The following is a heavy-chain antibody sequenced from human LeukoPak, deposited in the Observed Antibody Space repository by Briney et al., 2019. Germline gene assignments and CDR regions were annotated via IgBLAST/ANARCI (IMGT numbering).Heavy chain of an antibody. Sequence: SETLSLTCAVYGGSFSGYYWSWLRQPPGKGLEWIGEINHSGSTNYNPSLKSRVTISVDTSKNQFSLKLSSVTAADTAVYYCARTPVRITMIVVERRHYYGMDVWGQGTTVTVSS. CDR1: GGSFSGYY. CDR3: ARTPVRITMIVVERRHYYGMDV. J-gene: IGHJ6*02. V-gene: IGHV4-34*01. D-gene: IGHD3-22*01. CDR2: INHSGST.